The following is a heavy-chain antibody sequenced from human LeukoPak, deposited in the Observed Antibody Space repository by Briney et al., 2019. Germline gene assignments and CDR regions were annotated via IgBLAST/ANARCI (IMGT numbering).Heavy chain of an antibody. Sequence: PSETLSLTCTVSGGSISSSSYYWGWIRQPPGKGLEWIGSIYYSGSTYYNPSLKSRVTISLDTSKNHFSLKLSSVTAADTAVFYCARHDRQRYQSLGAFDIWGQGTMVTVSS. V-gene: IGHV4-39*01. D-gene: IGHD2-2*01. CDR3: ARHDRQRYQSLGAFDI. CDR2: IYYSGST. CDR1: GGSISSSSYY. J-gene: IGHJ3*02.